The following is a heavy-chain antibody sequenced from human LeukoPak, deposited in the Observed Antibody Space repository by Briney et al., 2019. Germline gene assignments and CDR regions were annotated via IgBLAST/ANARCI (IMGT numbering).Heavy chain of an antibody. CDR3: ARGYYGVLRVYYYYGMDV. D-gene: IGHD4-17*01. J-gene: IGHJ6*02. CDR2: IYTGGST. Sequence: SETLSLTCTVSGGSISSGSYYWSWIRHPAGKGLEWSGRIYTGGSTNYNPSLKSRVTISVDTSKNQFSLKLSSVAAADTAVYYCARGYYGVLRVYYYYGMDVWGQGTTVTVSS. CDR1: GGSISSGSYY. V-gene: IGHV4-61*02.